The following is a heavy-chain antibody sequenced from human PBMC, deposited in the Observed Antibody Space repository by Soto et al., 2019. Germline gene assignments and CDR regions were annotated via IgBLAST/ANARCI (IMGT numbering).Heavy chain of an antibody. D-gene: IGHD3-10*01. J-gene: IGHJ6*02. V-gene: IGHV1-69*13. CDR1: GGTFSSYA. Sequence: SVKVSCKASGGTFSSYAISWVRQAPGQGLEWMGGIIPIFGTANYAQKFQGRVTITADESTSTAYMELSSLRSEDTAVYYCARRFYGSGIADRPSLFDGMDVWGHGTTVTVSS. CDR3: ARRFYGSGIADRPSLFDGMDV. CDR2: IIPIFGTA.